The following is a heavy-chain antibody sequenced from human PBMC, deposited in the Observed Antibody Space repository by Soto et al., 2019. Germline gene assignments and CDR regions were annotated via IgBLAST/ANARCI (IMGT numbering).Heavy chain of an antibody. J-gene: IGHJ5*02. CDR1: GGSIISSDFY. V-gene: IGHV4-39*01. CDR3: AVVDSTGNWFDP. CDR2: MYYSGTT. D-gene: IGHD3-22*01. Sequence: SETLSLTCTVSGGSIISSDFYWVWLRQPPGKGLDFIGSMYYSGTTYYNPSLKNRITISVDTSKNQFSLKLISVTAADTAVYYCAVVDSTGNWFDPWGQGALVTVSS.